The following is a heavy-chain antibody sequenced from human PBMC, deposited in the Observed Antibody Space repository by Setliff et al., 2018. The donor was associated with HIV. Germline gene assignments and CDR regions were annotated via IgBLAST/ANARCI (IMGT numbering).Heavy chain of an antibody. CDR1: GGSFNEYY. CDR2: INHSGST. Sequence: SETLSLTCAVYGGSFNEYYWNWIRQIPGKGLEWIGEINHSGSTNYNESLKRRLRISVDTSKNQFSLSLHSVTAADTAVYYCARAYRDNVWGSWRQISSWFDSWGQGKLVTVSS. J-gene: IGHJ5*01. CDR3: ARAYRDNVWGSWRQISSWFDS. D-gene: IGHD3-16*01. V-gene: IGHV4-34*01.